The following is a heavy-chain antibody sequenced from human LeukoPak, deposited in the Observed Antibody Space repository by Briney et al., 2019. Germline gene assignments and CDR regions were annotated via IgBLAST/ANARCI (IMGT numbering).Heavy chain of an antibody. CDR1: GVSITTYY. CDR2: IYHSGST. CDR3: AREANYYGSGSYFEGTFDY. D-gene: IGHD3-10*01. V-gene: IGHV4-59*13. Sequence: SETLSLTCTVSGVSITTYYWSWIRQPPGKGLEWIGYIYHSGSTNYNPSLKSRVTISVDTSKNEFSLKLTSVTAADTAVYYCAREANYYGSGSYFEGTFDYWGQGTLVTVSS. J-gene: IGHJ4*02.